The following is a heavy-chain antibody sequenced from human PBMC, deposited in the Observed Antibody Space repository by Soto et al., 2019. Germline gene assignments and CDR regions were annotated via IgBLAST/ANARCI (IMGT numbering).Heavy chain of an antibody. J-gene: IGHJ5*02. D-gene: IGHD3-10*01. CDR2: INHSGST. CDR3: ARGGPDYYGSGSYSRKYNWFDP. CDR1: GGSFSGYY. V-gene: IGHV4-34*01. Sequence: PSETLSLTCAVYGGSFSGYYWSWIRQPPGKGLEWIGEINHSGSTNYNPSLKSRVTISVDTSKNQFSLKLSSVTAADTAVYYCARGGPDYYGSGSYSRKYNWFDPWDQGTLVTVSS.